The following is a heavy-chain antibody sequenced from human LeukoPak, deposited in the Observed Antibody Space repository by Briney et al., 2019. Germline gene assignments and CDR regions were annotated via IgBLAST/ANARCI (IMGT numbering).Heavy chain of an antibody. CDR3: ARDYYDSSGYRTGAFDI. J-gene: IGHJ3*02. D-gene: IGHD3-22*01. CDR1: GGSISSYY. V-gene: IGHV4-59*12. CDR2: IYHSGST. Sequence: NTSETLSLTCTVSGGSISSYYWSWIRQPPGKGLEWIGYIYHSGSTYYNPSLKSRVTISVDRSKNQFSLKLSSVTAADTAVYYCARDYYDSSGYRTGAFDIWGQGTMVTVSS.